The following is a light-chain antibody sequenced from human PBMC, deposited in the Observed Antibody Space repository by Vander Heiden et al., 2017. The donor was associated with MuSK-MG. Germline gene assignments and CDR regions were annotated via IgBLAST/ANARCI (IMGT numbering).Light chain of an antibody. Sequence: EIVLTQSPATLSLSPGERATLSCRASQSVSSYLAWYQQKPGQAPRLLIYDASNRATRIPARFSGSGSGTDFTLTISSLEPEDFAVYYCQQRSNRLLTFGGGTKVEIK. CDR3: QQRSNRLLT. V-gene: IGKV3-11*01. CDR2: DAS. J-gene: IGKJ4*01. CDR1: QSVSSY.